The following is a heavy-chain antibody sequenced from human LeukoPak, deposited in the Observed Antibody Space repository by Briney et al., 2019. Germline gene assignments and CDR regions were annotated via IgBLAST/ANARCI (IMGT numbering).Heavy chain of an antibody. CDR3: ARFGIHCSSTSCSTYNWFDP. V-gene: IGHV5-51*01. CDR2: IYPGDSDT. D-gene: IGHD2-2*02. Sequence: GESLKISCKGSGYSFTSYWIGWVRQMPGKGLEWMGIIYPGDSDTRYSPSFQGQVPISADKSISTAYLQWSSLKASDTAMYYCARFGIHCSSTSCSTYNWFDPWGQGTLVTVSS. J-gene: IGHJ5*02. CDR1: GYSFTSYW.